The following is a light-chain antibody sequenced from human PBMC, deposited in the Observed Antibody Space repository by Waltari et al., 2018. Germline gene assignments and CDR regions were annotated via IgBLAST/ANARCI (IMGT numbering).Light chain of an antibody. V-gene: IGLV1-47*01. Sequence: QSVLTQPPCAYGTPGQRATISCSGSHPKLGSKLCYGYRQLPGRAPKLLIYRTNRRPSGVPDRFSGSKSGTSASLAITGLRSEDEADYYCAAWDDSLSGAVFGGGTQLTVL. J-gene: IGLJ7*01. CDR3: AAWDDSLSGAV. CDR2: RTN. CDR1: HPKLGSKL.